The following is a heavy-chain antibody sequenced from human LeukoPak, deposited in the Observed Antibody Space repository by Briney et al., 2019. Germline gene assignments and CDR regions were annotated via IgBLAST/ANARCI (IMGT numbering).Heavy chain of an antibody. V-gene: IGHV4-61*01. CDR1: GGGSISSSTHY. D-gene: IGHD3-22*01. Sequence: PSETLSLTCTVSGGGSISSSTHYWGWIRQPPGKGLEWIGYIYYSGSTNYNPSLKSRVTISVDTSKNQFSLKLSSVTAADTAVYYCARESHYYDSSGTNWFDPWGQGTLVTVSS. J-gene: IGHJ5*02. CDR2: IYYSGST. CDR3: ARESHYYDSSGTNWFDP.